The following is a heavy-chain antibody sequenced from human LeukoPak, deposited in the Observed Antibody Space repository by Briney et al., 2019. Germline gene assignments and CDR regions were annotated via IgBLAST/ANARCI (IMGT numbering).Heavy chain of an antibody. CDR2: IDPSDSYT. CDR3: AFGYYYDSSGYYRPFDY. V-gene: IGHV5-10-1*01. Sequence: GQSLQISSKGSGYSFTSYWINWVRQMPGKGQEWMGRIDPSDSYTNYSPSFQGHVTISADKSISTAYLQWSSLKASDTAMYYCAFGYYYDSSGYYRPFDYWGQGTLVTVSS. J-gene: IGHJ4*02. D-gene: IGHD3-22*01. CDR1: GYSFTSYW.